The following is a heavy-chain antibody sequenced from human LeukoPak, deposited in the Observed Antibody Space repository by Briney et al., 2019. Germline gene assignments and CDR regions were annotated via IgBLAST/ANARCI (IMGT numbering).Heavy chain of an antibody. D-gene: IGHD6-19*01. CDR2: IKQDGSEK. J-gene: IGHJ4*02. CDR1: GFTFSTYW. Sequence: PGGSLRLSCTASGFTFSTYWMHWVRQAPGKGPEWVATIKQDGSEKYYVDSVKGRFTISRDNTKNSLYLQENTLRAEDTAVYYCARGGQSSSWFWIDWGQGTQVTVSS. V-gene: IGHV3-7*01. CDR3: ARGGQSSSWFWID.